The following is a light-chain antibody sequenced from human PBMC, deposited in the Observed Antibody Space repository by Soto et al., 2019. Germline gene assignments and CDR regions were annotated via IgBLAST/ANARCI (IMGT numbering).Light chain of an antibody. V-gene: IGKV3-15*01. CDR1: QSVGRN. Sequence: EIVVTQSPGILSVSPGDRATLSCRASQSVGRNLAWYQQKPGQAPTLLIYAASTRATGLPARFSGSGSGTDITLTISSLQSEDFAVYYCHDYSKWPLFTFGPGTRGD. CDR2: AAS. CDR3: HDYSKWPLFT. J-gene: IGKJ3*01.